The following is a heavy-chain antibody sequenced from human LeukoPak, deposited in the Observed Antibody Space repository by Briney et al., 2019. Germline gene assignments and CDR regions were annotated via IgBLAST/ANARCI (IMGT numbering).Heavy chain of an antibody. CDR3: ARVPGYYGRSGYRGGDVAFDI. J-gene: IGHJ3*02. CDR1: GFTFSDYY. Sequence: AGSLRLSCAASGFTFSDYYRSWIRQAPGKGLEWLSYISSNGSTIYHAASVKSRFTISRDNAKNSLYLQLNSLRAEDPAVYYCARVPGYYGRSGYRGGDVAFDIWGQGTMVTVSS. CDR2: ISSNGSTI. V-gene: IGHV3-11*04. D-gene: IGHD3-22*01.